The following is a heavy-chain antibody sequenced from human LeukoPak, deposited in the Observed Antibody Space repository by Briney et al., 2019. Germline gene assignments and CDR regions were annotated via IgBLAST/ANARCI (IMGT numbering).Heavy chain of an antibody. CDR3: ARVYYVLVVYAVTRGRGLHNWFDP. CDR1: GGSFSGYY. V-gene: IGHV4-34*01. D-gene: IGHD2-8*01. CDR2: INHSGST. J-gene: IGHJ5*02. Sequence: SETLSLTCAVYGGSFSGYYWSWIRQPPGKGLEWIGEINHSGSTNYNPSLKSRVTISVDTSKNQFSLKLSSVTAADTAVYYCARVYYVLVVYAVTRGRGLHNWFDPWGQGTLVTVSS.